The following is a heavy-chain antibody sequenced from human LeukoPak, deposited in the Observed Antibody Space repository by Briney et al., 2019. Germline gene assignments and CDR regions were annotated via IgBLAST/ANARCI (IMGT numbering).Heavy chain of an antibody. CDR1: GGSIGSSDSF. Sequence: PSETLSLTCTVSGGSIGSSDSFWGWIRQPPGKGLEWIGSIYYSGTTYYNPSLKRRLTISVDTSKNHFSLKLTSVTAADTAVYFCARGPDYSEYYYSYYMDVWGKGTTVTVSS. J-gene: IGHJ6*03. V-gene: IGHV4-39*07. CDR2: IYYSGTT. D-gene: IGHD4-11*01. CDR3: ARGPDYSEYYYSYYMDV.